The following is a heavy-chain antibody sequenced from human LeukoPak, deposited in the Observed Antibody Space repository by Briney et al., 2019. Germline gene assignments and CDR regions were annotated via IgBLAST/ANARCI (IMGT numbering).Heavy chain of an antibody. CDR3: AIPPGYCGNDCSFDH. CDR2: IYPGDYET. Sequence: GGPRQISCEGSGSRFSNYWIGGVRQMPGKGLEWMGIIYPGDYETRYSPSFQGLVTISVDKSISTAYLQWSSLKASDTAMYYCAIPPGYCGNDCSFDHWGQGTLVTVSS. CDR1: GSRFSNYW. J-gene: IGHJ4*02. D-gene: IGHD2-21*02. V-gene: IGHV5-51*01.